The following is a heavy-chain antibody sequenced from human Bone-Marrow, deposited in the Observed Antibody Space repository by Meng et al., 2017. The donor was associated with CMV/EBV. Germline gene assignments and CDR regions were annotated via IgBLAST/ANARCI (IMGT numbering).Heavy chain of an antibody. V-gene: IGHV2-70D*14. CDR1: GFPLSTSGMR. J-gene: IGHJ4*02. Sequence: SGPTLVKPTQTLTLTCTFSGFPLSTSGMRVSWIRQPPGKALEWLARIDWDDDKFYSTSLKTRLTISKDTSKNQVVLTMTNMDPVDTATYYCARTPGYYDSSGYYPSYYFDYWGQGTLVTVSS. D-gene: IGHD3-22*01. CDR2: IDWDDDK. CDR3: ARTPGYYDSSGYYPSYYFDY.